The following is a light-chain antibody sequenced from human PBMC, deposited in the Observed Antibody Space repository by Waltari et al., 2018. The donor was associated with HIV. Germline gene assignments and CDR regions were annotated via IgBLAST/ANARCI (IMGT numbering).Light chain of an antibody. J-gene: IGLJ3*02. V-gene: IGLV1-51*01. CDR3: GTWDRTLGGGV. Sequence: QSVLTQPPSVSAAPGQKVTISCSRSSSNIGNDYVSWYQHVPGAAPRLLIYDNSKRPSGIPARCSGSGSGTSATLAITGLQTGDEADYYCGTWDRTLGGGVFGGGTKLTVL. CDR2: DNS. CDR1: SSNIGNDY.